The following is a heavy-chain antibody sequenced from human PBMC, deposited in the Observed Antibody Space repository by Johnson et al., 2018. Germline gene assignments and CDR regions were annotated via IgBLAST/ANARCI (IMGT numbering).Heavy chain of an antibody. Sequence: VQLVESGGGLVQPGGSLRLSCAASGFTFSSYAMSWVRQAPGKGLEWVSAISGSGGSTYYADSVKGRFTISRDTSKNTLYLQMNSLRAEDTAVYSFAKVPGYSYGYDYYGMDVWGQGTTVTVSS. D-gene: IGHD5-18*01. V-gene: IGHV3-23*04. CDR1: GFTFSSYA. CDR2: ISGSGGST. CDR3: AKVPGYSYGYDYYGMDV. J-gene: IGHJ6*02.